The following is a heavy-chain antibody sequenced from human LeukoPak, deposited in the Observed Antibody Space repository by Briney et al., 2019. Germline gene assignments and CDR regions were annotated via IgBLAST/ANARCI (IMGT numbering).Heavy chain of an antibody. J-gene: IGHJ4*02. CDR1: GFTFSNYG. CDR2: IWSDGTNE. D-gene: IGHD3-10*01. V-gene: IGHV3-33*01. Sequence: GGSLRLSCAASGFTFSNYGMHWVRQAPGKGLEWVAIIWSDGTNEKYVDSVRGRFTISRDNSKNTLYLQMSSLRVEDTAVYYCAREGGSGSYSGNFDYWGQGTLVTVPS. CDR3: AREGGSGSYSGNFDY.